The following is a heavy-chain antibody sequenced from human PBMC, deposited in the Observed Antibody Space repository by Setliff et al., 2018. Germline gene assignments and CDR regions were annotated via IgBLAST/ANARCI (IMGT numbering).Heavy chain of an antibody. CDR2: ISYDGSNK. Sequence: GGSLRLSCAASGFTFSSYAMHWVRQAPGKGLEWVAVISYDGSNKYYADSVKGRFTISRDNSKNTLYLQMNSLRAEDTAVYYCARGTPYSSFGGSYYYMDGWGKGTTVTVSS. D-gene: IGHD6-6*01. J-gene: IGHJ6*03. CDR3: ARGTPYSSFGGSYYYMDG. CDR1: GFTFSSYA. V-gene: IGHV3-30*04.